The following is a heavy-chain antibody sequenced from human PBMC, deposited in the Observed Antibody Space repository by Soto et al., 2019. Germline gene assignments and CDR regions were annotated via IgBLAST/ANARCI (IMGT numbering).Heavy chain of an antibody. V-gene: IGHV3-21*01. Sequence: GGSLRLSCAACGFTFSSYSMNWVRQAPGKGLEWVSSISSSSSYIYYADSVKGRFAISRDNAKNSLYLQMNSLRAEDTAVYYCARAYYDILTGYSYWTFDYWGQGTLVTVSS. CDR3: ARAYYDILTGYSYWTFDY. D-gene: IGHD3-9*01. J-gene: IGHJ4*02. CDR2: ISSSSSYI. CDR1: GFTFSSYS.